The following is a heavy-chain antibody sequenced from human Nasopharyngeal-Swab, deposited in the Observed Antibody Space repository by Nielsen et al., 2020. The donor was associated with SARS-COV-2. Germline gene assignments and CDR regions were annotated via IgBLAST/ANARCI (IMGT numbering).Heavy chain of an antibody. V-gene: IGHV3-33*06. CDR2: IWHDGGSK. D-gene: IGHD7-27*01. CDR3: AKDADWGNYYYGLDV. CDR1: VFTFSSYG. Sequence: GGSLKISCAASVFTFSSYGMHWVRQAPDKGLEWVAVIWHDGGSKYYGDSVTGRFIISRDNSKNMLYLEMNSLRVEDTAIYSCAKDADWGNYYYGLDVWGQGTTVTVSS. J-gene: IGHJ6*02.